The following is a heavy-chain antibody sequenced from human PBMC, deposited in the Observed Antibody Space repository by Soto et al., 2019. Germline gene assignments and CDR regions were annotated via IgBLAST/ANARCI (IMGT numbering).Heavy chain of an antibody. V-gene: IGHV1-2*04. D-gene: IGHD2-15*01. CDR2: INPNSGGT. CDR3: ARGGNCSGGSCYSYWFDP. Sequence: ASVKVSCKASGYTFTGYYMHWVRQAPGQGLEWMGWINPNSGGTNYAQKFQGWVTMTRDTSISTAYMELSRLRSDDTAVYYCARGGNCSGGSCYSYWFDPWGQGTLVTVSS. CDR1: GYTFTGYY. J-gene: IGHJ5*02.